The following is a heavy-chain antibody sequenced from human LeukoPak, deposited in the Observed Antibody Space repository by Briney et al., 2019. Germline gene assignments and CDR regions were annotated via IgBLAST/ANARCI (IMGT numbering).Heavy chain of an antibody. CDR2: ISYDGSNK. Sequence: GGSLRLSCAASGFTFSSYAMHWVRQAPGKGLEWVAVISYDGSNKYYADSVKGRFTISRDNSKNTLYLQMNSLRAEDTAVYYCVSPYYDILTGYNYGMDVWGKGTTVTVSS. CDR1: GFTFSSYA. D-gene: IGHD3-9*01. V-gene: IGHV3-30*04. J-gene: IGHJ6*04. CDR3: VSPYYDILTGYNYGMDV.